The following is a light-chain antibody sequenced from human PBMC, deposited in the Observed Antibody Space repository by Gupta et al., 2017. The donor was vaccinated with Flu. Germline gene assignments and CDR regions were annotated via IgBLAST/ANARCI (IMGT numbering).Light chain of an antibody. V-gene: IGLV1-47*02. CDR1: SSNIGSRS. CDR2: SNY. CDR3: ATWDDGLSGRV. J-gene: IGLJ3*02. Sequence: QSVLTQPPSASGTPGQRVAISCSGSSSNIGSRSVSWYQQVPGTAPKLLIYSNYQRPSGVPCRFSGSKSGTSASLAISGLRSEDEADYYCATWDDGLSGRVFGGGTKLTVL.